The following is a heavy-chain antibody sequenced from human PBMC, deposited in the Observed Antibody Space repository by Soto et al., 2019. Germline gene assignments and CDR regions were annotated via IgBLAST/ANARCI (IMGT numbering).Heavy chain of an antibody. J-gene: IGHJ4*02. CDR2: VHYSGNT. D-gene: IGHD1-1*01. Sequence: QPTGKGLERIGFVHYSGNTNYNPSLRSRVTISIDTSKNQFSLKVNSVTAADTAVYFCVRQTNWERLFAFWGQGIPVTVSS. V-gene: IGHV4-59*08. CDR3: VRQTNWERLFAF.